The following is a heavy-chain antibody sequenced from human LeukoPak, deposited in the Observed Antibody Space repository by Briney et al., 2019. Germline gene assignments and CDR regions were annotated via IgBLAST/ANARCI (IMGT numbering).Heavy chain of an antibody. D-gene: IGHD6-19*01. J-gene: IGHJ4*02. CDR1: GFTVSTNY. Sequence: PGGSLRLSCAASGFTVSTNYMTWVRQASGKGLEWVSVIFNDGNAYYADSVKGRFTISRDNSKNTLYLQMNSLRAEDTALYYCARDQTVAGDWGQGTLVTVSS. CDR2: IFNDGNA. V-gene: IGHV3-66*01. CDR3: ARDQTVAGD.